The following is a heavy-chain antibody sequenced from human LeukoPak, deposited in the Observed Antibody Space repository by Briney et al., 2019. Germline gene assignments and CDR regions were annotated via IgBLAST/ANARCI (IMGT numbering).Heavy chain of an antibody. J-gene: IGHJ4*02. D-gene: IGHD2-21*02. CDR1: DDSISSYY. CDR2: IYYSGNT. CDR3: AIFTDYYFDY. V-gene: IGHV4-59*01. Sequence: SETLSLTCTVSDDSISSYYWSWIRQPPGKGLEWIGYIYYSGNTNSNPSLKSRVTISVDTSKNQFSLKLSSVTAADTAVYYCAIFTDYYFDYWGQGTLVTVSS.